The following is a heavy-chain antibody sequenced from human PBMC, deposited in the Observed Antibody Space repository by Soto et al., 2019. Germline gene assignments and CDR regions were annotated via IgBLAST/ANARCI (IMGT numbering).Heavy chain of an antibody. D-gene: IGHD3-22*01. Sequence: GGSLRLSCAASGFTFSSYSINWVRQAPGKGLEWVSYISSSSSTIYYADSVKGRFTISRDNVKNSLHLQMNSLRDEDTAVYYCARDFRGSGYYYFDYWGQGTLVTVSS. V-gene: IGHV3-48*02. CDR3: ARDFRGSGYYYFDY. J-gene: IGHJ4*02. CDR2: ISSSSSTI. CDR1: GFTFSSYS.